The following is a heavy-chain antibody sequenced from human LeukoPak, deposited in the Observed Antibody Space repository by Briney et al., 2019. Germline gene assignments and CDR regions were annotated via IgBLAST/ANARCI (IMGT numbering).Heavy chain of an antibody. CDR3: AVSSDYYDSEFDP. CDR2: IYYSGST. Sequence: SETLSLTCTVSGGSISSYYWSWIRQPPGKGLEWIGYIYYSGSTNYNPSLKSRVTISVDTSKNQFSLKLSSVTAADTAVYYCAVSSDYYDSEFDPRGQGTLVTVSS. J-gene: IGHJ5*02. D-gene: IGHD3-22*01. CDR1: GGSISSYY. V-gene: IGHV4-59*01.